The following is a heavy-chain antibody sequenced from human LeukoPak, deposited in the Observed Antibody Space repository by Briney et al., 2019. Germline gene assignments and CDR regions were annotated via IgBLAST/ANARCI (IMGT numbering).Heavy chain of an antibody. CDR2: ISDSGVSA. D-gene: IGHD5-18*01. Sequence: GGSLRLSCAASGFTFRSCAMHWVRQAPGKGLEWVSGISDSGVSAFYTHSVKGRFTISRDNSKNTLYLQMSSLRAEDTAVYYCAKGDGSTYVTHFDFWGQGTLVSVPS. V-gene: IGHV3-23*01. J-gene: IGHJ4*02. CDR3: AKGDGSTYVTHFDF. CDR1: GFTFRSCA.